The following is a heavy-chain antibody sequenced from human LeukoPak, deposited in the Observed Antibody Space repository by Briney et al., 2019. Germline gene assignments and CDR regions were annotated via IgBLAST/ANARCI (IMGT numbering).Heavy chain of an antibody. D-gene: IGHD5-24*01. CDR3: ARNRYGYNFGY. CDR2: INPNSGGT. CDR1: GYTFTDYY. V-gene: IGHV1-2*02. J-gene: IGHJ4*02. Sequence: ASVKVSCKASGYTFTDYYFHGVRQAPGQGLEWMGWINPNSGGTNYEQKFQGRVTMTRDTSISTTYMELSSLTSDDTAVYYCARNRYGYNFGYWAQGTLVTVSS.